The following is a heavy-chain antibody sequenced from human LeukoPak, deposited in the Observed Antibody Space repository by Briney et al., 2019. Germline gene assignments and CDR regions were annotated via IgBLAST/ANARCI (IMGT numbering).Heavy chain of an antibody. D-gene: IGHD5-24*01. CDR3: ARLARDVYSIIAYFFDQ. J-gene: IGHJ4*02. Sequence: PSETLSLTCTVSGGSISSSSYYWGWIRQPPGKGLEWIGNIFYSGSTYYKPSLKSRVTISVDTSKNQFTLKLSSVTAADTAVYYCARLARDVYSIIAYFFDQWGQGTLVTVSS. CDR2: IFYSGST. V-gene: IGHV4-39*01. CDR1: GGSISSSSYY.